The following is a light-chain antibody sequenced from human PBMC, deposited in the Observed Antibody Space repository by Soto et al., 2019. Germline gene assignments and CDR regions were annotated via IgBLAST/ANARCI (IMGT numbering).Light chain of an antibody. Sequence: QSVLTQPPSASGTPGQRVTISCSGSSSNIGSNTVNWYQQFPGTAPKVLIDSNNQRPSGVPHRFSGSKSGTSASLAISGLQSEDEADYYCAAWDDSLNGPVFGGGTKVTVL. V-gene: IGLV1-44*01. J-gene: IGLJ2*01. CDR3: AAWDDSLNGPV. CDR1: SSNIGSNT. CDR2: SNN.